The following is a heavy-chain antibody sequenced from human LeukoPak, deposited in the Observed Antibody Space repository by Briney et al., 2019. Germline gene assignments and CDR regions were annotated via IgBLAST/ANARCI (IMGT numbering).Heavy chain of an antibody. V-gene: IGHV1-18*01. D-gene: IGHD3-3*01. CDR1: GYTFTSYG. CDR2: ISAYNGNT. Sequence: ASVKVSCKASGYTFTSYGISWVRQAPGQGLEWMGWISAYNGNTNYAQKLQGRVTMTTDTSTSTAYMELRSLRSDDTAVYYCARGEITIFGVVRYGMGVWGQGTTVTVSS. CDR3: ARGEITIFGVVRYGMGV. J-gene: IGHJ6*02.